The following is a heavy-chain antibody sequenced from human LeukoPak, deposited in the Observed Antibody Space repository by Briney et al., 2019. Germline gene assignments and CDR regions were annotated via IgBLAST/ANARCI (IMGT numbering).Heavy chain of an antibody. CDR3: ARAAGNSWFDP. V-gene: IGHV1-18*01. J-gene: IGHJ5*02. CDR2: ISTYNHNT. CDR1: GYTFTSYG. Sequence: ASVNVSCTASGYTFTSYGISWVRQAPGQGLEWMGWISTYNHNTNFVQKYQGRVTLTTDTSTSTAYMELRSLRSDDTAMYYCARAAGNSWFDPWGQGTLVTVSS.